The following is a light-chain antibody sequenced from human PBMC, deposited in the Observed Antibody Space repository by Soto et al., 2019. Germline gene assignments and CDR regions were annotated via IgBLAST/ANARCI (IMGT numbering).Light chain of an antibody. Sequence: EIGVKQSPAGVPLYKGERATLSRRASQSVSSYLAWYQQKPGQAPRLLIYDASNRATGIPARFSGSGSGTDFTLTLSSLEPEDFAVYYCQQRRNWPFTFGGGTKVDIK. CDR3: QQRRNWPFT. CDR2: DAS. CDR1: QSVSSY. V-gene: IGKV3-11*01. J-gene: IGKJ4*01.